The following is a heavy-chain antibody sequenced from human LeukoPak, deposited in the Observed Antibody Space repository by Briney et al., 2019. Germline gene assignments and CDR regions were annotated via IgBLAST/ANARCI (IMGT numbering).Heavy chain of an antibody. V-gene: IGHV4-59*01. Sequence: SETLSLTCTVSGGSISSYYWSWIRQPPGKGLEWTGYIYYSGSTNYNPSLKSRVTISVDTSKNQFSLKLSSVTAADTAVYYCARHYGTLWYYYYMDVWGKGTTVTVSS. CDR3: ARHYGTLWYYYYMDV. D-gene: IGHD3-10*01. CDR1: GGSISSYY. J-gene: IGHJ6*03. CDR2: IYYSGST.